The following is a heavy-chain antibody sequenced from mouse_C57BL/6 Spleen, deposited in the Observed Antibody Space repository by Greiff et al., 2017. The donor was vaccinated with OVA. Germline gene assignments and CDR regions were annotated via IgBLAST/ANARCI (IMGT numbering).Heavy chain of an antibody. J-gene: IGHJ2*01. CDR3: ARSYYGSSYALGLDY. D-gene: IGHD1-1*01. Sequence: EVQLQESGPELVKPGASVKISCKASGYSFTDYNMNWVKQSTGKSLEWIGVINPNYGTTSYNQKFKGKATLTVDQSSSTAYMQLNSLTSEDSAVYDCARSYYGSSYALGLDYWGQGTTLTVSS. CDR2: INPNYGTT. V-gene: IGHV1-39*01. CDR1: GYSFTDYN.